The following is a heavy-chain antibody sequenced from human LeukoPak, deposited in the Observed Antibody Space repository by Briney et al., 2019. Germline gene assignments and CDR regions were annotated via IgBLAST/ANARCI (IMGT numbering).Heavy chain of an antibody. D-gene: IGHD3-10*01. V-gene: IGHV4-34*12. CDR2: VFRTGTT. CDR3: ARRVGFYGSGSLNYFDP. J-gene: IGHJ5*01. CDR1: GGSFSGYY. Sequence: PSETLSLTCAVYGGSFSGYYWSWIRQPPGKGLEWIGSVFRTGTTYYSASLKSRVSISVDTSKNDFALKLASVTAANTAVYFCARRVGFYGSGSLNYFDPWGQGILVSVSS.